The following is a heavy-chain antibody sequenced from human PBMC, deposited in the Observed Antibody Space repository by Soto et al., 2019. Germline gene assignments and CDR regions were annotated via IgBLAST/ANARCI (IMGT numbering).Heavy chain of an antibody. CDR3: AVGDLPLIFGVVPPYYYYGMDV. CDR2: IVVGSGNT. D-gene: IGHD3-3*01. J-gene: IGHJ6*02. V-gene: IGHV1-58*01. Sequence: SVKVSCKASGFTFTSSAVQWVRQARGQRLERIGWIVVGSGNTNYAQKFQERVTITRDMSTSTAYMELSSLRSEDTAVYYCAVGDLPLIFGVVPPYYYYGMDVWGQGTTVTVSS. CDR1: GFTFTSSA.